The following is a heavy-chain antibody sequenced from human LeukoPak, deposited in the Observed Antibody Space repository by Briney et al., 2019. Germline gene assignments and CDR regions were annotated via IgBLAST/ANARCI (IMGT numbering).Heavy chain of an antibody. Sequence: ASVKVSCKASGYTFTGYYMHWVRQAPGQGLEWMGIINPRGGSTSYTQKFQGRVTMTRDTSTSTVYMELSSLRSEDTAVYYCAGDLTADDAFDIWGQGTMVTVSS. CDR1: GYTFTGYY. V-gene: IGHV1-46*01. J-gene: IGHJ3*02. CDR2: INPRGGST. CDR3: AGDLTADDAFDI.